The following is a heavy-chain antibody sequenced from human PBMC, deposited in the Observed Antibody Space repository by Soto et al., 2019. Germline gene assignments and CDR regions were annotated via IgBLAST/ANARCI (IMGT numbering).Heavy chain of an antibody. V-gene: IGHV1-69*13. CDR2: IIPIFGTA. CDR1: GGTFSSYA. Sequence: SVKVSCKASGGTFSSYAISWVRQAPGQGLEWMGGIIPIFGTANYAQKFQGRVTITADESTSTAYMELSSLRSEDTAVYYCATGPLNYYDSSGPLDYWGQGTLVTVSS. D-gene: IGHD3-22*01. J-gene: IGHJ4*02. CDR3: ATGPLNYYDSSGPLDY.